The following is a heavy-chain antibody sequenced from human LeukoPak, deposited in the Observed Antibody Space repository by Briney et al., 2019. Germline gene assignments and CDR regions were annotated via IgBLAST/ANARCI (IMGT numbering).Heavy chain of an antibody. J-gene: IGHJ5*02. Sequence: GGSLRLSCAAFGFTFSSYSMHWVRQTPGKGLEWVATISYDGSNENYADAVKGRFTISRDNSKNTLSLQMNSLRAEDTAVYSCAKDPYRVVVATGNYLDPWGQGTLVTVSS. CDR2: ISYDGSNE. CDR1: GFTFSSYS. CDR3: AKDPYRVVVATGNYLDP. V-gene: IGHV3-30*04. D-gene: IGHD2-15*01.